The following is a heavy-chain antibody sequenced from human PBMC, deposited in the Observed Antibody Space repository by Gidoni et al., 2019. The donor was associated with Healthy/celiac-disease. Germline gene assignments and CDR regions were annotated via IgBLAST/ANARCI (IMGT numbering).Heavy chain of an antibody. V-gene: IGHV3-23*01. Sequence: EVQLLESGGGLVQPGGSLRLSCAASGFTFSSYAMSWVRQAPGQGLEWVSAMSGSGGSTYYADSVKGRFTISRDNSKNTLYLQMNSLRAEDTAVYYCAKDFYYDSSGYYTPFDYWGQGTLVTVSS. CDR1: GFTFSSYA. J-gene: IGHJ4*02. D-gene: IGHD3-22*01. CDR3: AKDFYYDSSGYYTPFDY. CDR2: MSGSGGST.